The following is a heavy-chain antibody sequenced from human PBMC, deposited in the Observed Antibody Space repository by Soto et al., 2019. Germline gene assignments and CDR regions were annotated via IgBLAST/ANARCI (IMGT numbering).Heavy chain of an antibody. Sequence: GGSLRLSCAASGFTFSNYAMNWVRQAPGKGLEWVSTISRSGGNTYYADSVKGRFTISRDNSKNTLYLQINSLRAEDTAIYYCAKDPLYNWNDEVSYSYYMDVWGKGTTVTVS. CDR3: AKDPLYNWNDEVSYSYYMDV. V-gene: IGHV3-23*01. J-gene: IGHJ6*03. CDR2: ISRSGGNT. D-gene: IGHD1-1*01. CDR1: GFTFSNYA.